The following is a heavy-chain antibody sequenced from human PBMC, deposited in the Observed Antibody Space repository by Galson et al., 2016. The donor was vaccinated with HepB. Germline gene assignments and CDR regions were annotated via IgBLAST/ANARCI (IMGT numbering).Heavy chain of an antibody. Sequence: SLRLSCAASGFTFSTYAMHWVRQAPGKGLEWVAVISYDGSNKFYADSVKGRFTISRDNSKNTLYLQMNSLRDEDTAVYYCAKEAAPTVKSGSDVDYWGQGTLVTVSS. CDR3: AKEAAPTVKSGSDVDY. CDR2: ISYDGSNK. D-gene: IGHD2-21*01. J-gene: IGHJ4*02. CDR1: GFTFSTYA. V-gene: IGHV3-30*18.